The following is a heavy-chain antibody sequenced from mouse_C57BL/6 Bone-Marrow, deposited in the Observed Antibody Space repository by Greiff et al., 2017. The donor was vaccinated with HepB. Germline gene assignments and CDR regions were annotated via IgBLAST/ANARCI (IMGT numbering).Heavy chain of an antibody. CDR2: IRSKSNNYAT. CDR1: GFSFNTYA. D-gene: IGHD4-1*01. CDR3: VRANWENYFDY. V-gene: IGHV10-1*01. J-gene: IGHJ2*01. Sequence: GGGLVQPKGSLKLSCAASGFSFNTYAMNWVRQAPGKGLEWVARIRSKSNNYATYYADSVKDRFTISRDDSESMLYLQMNNLKTEDTAMYYCVRANWENYFDYWGQGTTLTVSS.